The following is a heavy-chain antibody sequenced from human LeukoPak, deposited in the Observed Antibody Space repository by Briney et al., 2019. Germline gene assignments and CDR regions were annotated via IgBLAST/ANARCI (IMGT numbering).Heavy chain of an antibody. V-gene: IGHV3-7*01. CDR2: IKQDGSEK. D-gene: IGHD4-17*01. Sequence: GGSLRLSCAASGFTFSSYWMTWVRQAPGKGLEWVANIKQDGSEKYYVDSVKGRFTISRDNAKNSLYLQMNSLRVEDTAVYYCAKDEGPICLYGDCPFDYWGQGSMVTVSS. CDR3: AKDEGPICLYGDCPFDY. CDR1: GFTFSSYW. J-gene: IGHJ4*02.